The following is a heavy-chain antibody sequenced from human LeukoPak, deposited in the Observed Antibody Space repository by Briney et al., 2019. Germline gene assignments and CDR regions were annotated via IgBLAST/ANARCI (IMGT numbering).Heavy chain of an antibody. CDR1: GFTLNSNA. J-gene: IGHJ4*02. CDR3: AKEEVPNDY. V-gene: IGHV3-23*01. CDR2: ISRMGVTT. D-gene: IGHD2-2*01. Sequence: GGSLRLSCAVSGFTLNSNAMCWVRQAPGKGLEWVSGISRMGVTTYYADSVKGRFTISRDTSKNTLYLQMNTLRPEDTAVYYCAKEEVPNDYWGQGTLVTVSS.